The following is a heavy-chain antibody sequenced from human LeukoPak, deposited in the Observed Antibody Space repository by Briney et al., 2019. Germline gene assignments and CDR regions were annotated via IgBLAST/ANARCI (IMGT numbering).Heavy chain of an antibody. CDR3: ARDLSGIAGYTYGRGIDY. CDR1: GFIVSSNY. Sequence: GGSLRLSCAASGFIVSSNYMSWVRQAPGKGLEWVSVMYAGGSTYYADSVKGRFTISRDKSKNTLYLQMNSLRAEDTAVYYCARDLSGIAGYTYGRGIDYWGQGTLVTVSS. J-gene: IGHJ4*02. CDR2: MYAGGST. D-gene: IGHD5-18*01. V-gene: IGHV3-53*01.